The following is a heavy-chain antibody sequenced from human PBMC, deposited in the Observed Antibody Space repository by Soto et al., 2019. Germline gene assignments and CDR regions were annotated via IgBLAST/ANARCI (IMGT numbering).Heavy chain of an antibody. D-gene: IGHD3-9*01. J-gene: IGHJ4*02. CDR3: AREDYDILTGTNYFDY. V-gene: IGHV3-53*01. CDR1: GFTVSSNG. Sequence: GESLRLSCTASGFTVSSNGMSWVRQAPGQGLEWVSVIYIGGSTYYADSVKGRLTITRDNSKNTLYLQMNSLRAEDTAVYYCAREDYDILTGTNYFDYWGQGTLVTVSS. CDR2: IYIGGST.